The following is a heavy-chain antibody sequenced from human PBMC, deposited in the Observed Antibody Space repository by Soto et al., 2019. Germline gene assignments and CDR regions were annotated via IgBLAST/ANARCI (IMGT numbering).Heavy chain of an antibody. J-gene: IGHJ4*02. CDR2: INAGNGNT. Sequence: ASVKVSCKASGYTCTNYAMHWVRQAPGQRLEWMGWINAGNGNTKYSQKFQGRVTITRDTSASTAYMELSSLRSEDTAVYYCARDESVATLLFDYWGQGTLVTVSS. V-gene: IGHV1-3*01. D-gene: IGHD5-12*01. CDR3: ARDESVATLLFDY. CDR1: GYTCTNYA.